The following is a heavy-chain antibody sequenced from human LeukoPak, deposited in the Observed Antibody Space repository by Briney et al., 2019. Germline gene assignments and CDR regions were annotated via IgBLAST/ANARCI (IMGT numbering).Heavy chain of an antibody. CDR2: INHSGST. CDR3: ASVGVQNAFDI. Sequence: SETLSLTCAVYGGSFSGYYWSWIRQPPGKGLEWIGEINHSGSTNYNPSLKSRVTISVDTSKNQFSLKLSSVTAADTAVYYCASVGVQNAFDIWGQGTMVTVSS. CDR1: GGSFSGYY. J-gene: IGHJ3*02. D-gene: IGHD1-1*01. V-gene: IGHV4-34*01.